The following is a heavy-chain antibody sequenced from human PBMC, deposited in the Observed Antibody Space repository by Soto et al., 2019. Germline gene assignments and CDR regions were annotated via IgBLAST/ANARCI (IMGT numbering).Heavy chain of an antibody. Sequence: GGGLVQPGGSLRLSCAASGFTVSSNYMSWVRQAPGKGLGWVSVIFTGGSTYYADSVKGRFTISRHSSKNTVYLQMNSLRAEDTAVYYCARDRYSSGWLDAFDIWGQGTMVTVSS. D-gene: IGHD6-19*01. J-gene: IGHJ3*02. CDR1: GFTVSSNY. V-gene: IGHV3-53*04. CDR3: ARDRYSSGWLDAFDI. CDR2: IFTGGST.